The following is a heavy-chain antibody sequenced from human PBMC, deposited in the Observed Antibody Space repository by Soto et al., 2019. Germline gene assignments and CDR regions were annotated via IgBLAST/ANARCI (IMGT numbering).Heavy chain of an antibody. CDR2: IYWDDDK. Sequence: QITVKESGLTLVKPTETLTLTCTFSGFSLGSIGMGVGWIRQPPGKALEWLTLIYWDDDKRYSPSLSSRLTITKDPSKNQVDLTMTNMDPVDTATYYCARLTRGVYDLDRLWEKFDYWGQGALVTAS. CDR3: ARLTRGVYDLDRLWEKFDY. CDR1: GFSLGSIGMG. V-gene: IGHV2-5*02. D-gene: IGHD5-12*01. J-gene: IGHJ4*02.